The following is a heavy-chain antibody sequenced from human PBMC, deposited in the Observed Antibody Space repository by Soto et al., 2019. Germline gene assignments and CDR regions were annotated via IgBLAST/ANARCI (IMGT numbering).Heavy chain of an antibody. Sequence: EVQLVESGGGLVKPGGSLRLSCAASGFIFSSYSMNWVRQAPGKGLEWVSSISPRSDYIYFADSMRGRFTISRDNAQNSLYLHMNYLRAEDTAVYHCARVSGTLERYSDLDYWGQGTLVTVSS. J-gene: IGHJ4*02. CDR1: GFIFSSYS. V-gene: IGHV3-21*06. D-gene: IGHD3-10*01. CDR2: ISPRSDYI. CDR3: ARVSGTLERYSDLDY.